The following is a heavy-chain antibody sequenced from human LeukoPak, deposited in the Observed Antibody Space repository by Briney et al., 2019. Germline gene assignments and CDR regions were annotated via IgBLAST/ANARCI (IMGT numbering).Heavy chain of an antibody. J-gene: IGHJ6*02. D-gene: IGHD3-22*01. CDR1: GGSFSGYY. Sequence: SETLSLTCAVYGGSFSGYYWSWIRQPPGKGLEWIGEINHSGSSNYNPSLKSRVTISVDTSKNQFSLKLSSVTAADTAVYYCANTRAYYYDSSGYTFYYYYGMDVWGQGTTVTVSS. CDR2: INHSGSS. V-gene: IGHV4-34*01. CDR3: ANTRAYYYDSSGYTFYYYYGMDV.